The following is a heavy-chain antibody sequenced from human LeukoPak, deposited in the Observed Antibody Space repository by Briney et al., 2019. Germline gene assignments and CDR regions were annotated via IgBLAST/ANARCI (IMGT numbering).Heavy chain of an antibody. CDR1: GGSISSGGYY. Sequence: SETLSLTCTVSGGSISSGGYYWRWIRQPPGKGLEWIGYIYHSGSTYYNPSLKSRVTISVDRSKNQFSLKLSSVTAADTAVYYCARDKQGPAQWFDPWGQGTLVTVSS. CDR3: ARDKQGPAQWFDP. CDR2: IYHSGST. J-gene: IGHJ5*02. V-gene: IGHV4-30-2*01. D-gene: IGHD2-2*01.